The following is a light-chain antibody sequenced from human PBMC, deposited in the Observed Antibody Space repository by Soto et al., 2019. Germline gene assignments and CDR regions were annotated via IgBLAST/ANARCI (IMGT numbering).Light chain of an antibody. V-gene: IGKV3D-20*01. Sequence: EIVLTQSPSTLSLSPGERATISCGASQSVSSSYLAWYQQKPGLAPRLLIYDASSRATGIQDRFSGSRSVTDFTLSISRLEPEDFAVYYCQQYGSSTSTFGQGTRLEIK. CDR2: DAS. J-gene: IGKJ5*01. CDR3: QQYGSSTST. CDR1: QSVSSSY.